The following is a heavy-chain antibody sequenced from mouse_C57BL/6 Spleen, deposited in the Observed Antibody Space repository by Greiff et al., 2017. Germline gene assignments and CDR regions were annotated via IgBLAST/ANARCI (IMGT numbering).Heavy chain of an antibody. J-gene: IGHJ4*01. V-gene: IGHV1-82*01. CDR1: GYAFSSSW. CDR3: ARTSITTVVGHYYAMDY. D-gene: IGHD1-1*01. Sequence: QVQLQQSGPELVKPGASVKISCKASGYAFSSSWMNWVKQRPGKGLEWIGRIYPGDGDTNYNGKFKGKATLTADKSSSTAYMQLSSLTSEDSAVYFCARTSITTVVGHYYAMDYWGQGTSVTVSS. CDR2: IYPGDGDT.